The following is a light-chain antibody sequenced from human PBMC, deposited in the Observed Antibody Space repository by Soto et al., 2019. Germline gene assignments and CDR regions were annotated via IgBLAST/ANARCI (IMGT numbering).Light chain of an antibody. Sequence: QSALTQPASVSGSPGQSITISCTGTSSVVGAYNYVSWYQQHPGKAPKLMIFDVSNRPSGVSNRFSGSKSGNTASLTISGLQAEDEADYYCSSYTTATTRVFGGGTKVTVL. V-gene: IGLV2-14*01. J-gene: IGLJ3*02. CDR1: SSVVGAYNY. CDR3: SSYTTATTRV. CDR2: DVS.